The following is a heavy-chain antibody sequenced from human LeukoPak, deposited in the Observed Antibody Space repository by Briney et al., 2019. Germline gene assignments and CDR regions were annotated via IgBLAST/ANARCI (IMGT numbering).Heavy chain of an antibody. CDR1: GFTFSSYE. Sequence: GGSLRLSCAASGFTFSSYEMNWVRQAPGKGLEWVSYISSSGSTIYYADSVKGRFTISRDNAKNSLYLQMNSLRAEDTAVYCCARGPILLIAVAGPNWFDPWGQGTLVTVSS. CDR2: ISSSGSTI. V-gene: IGHV3-48*03. J-gene: IGHJ5*02. D-gene: IGHD6-19*01. CDR3: ARGPILLIAVAGPNWFDP.